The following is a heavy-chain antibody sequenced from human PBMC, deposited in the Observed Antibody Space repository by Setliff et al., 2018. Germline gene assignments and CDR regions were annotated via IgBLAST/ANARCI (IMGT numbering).Heavy chain of an antibody. V-gene: IGHV1-69*05. Sequence: AASVKVSCKASRGTFSSYGITWVRQAPGQGLEWMGGIIPIFGTTDYAQKFQGRVTITTDESTRTAYMEMSSLRSEDTAVYYCARERGDIVSTTSYYYYMDVWGKGTTVTVSS. CDR2: IIPIFGTT. D-gene: IGHD5-12*01. CDR1: RGTFSSYG. CDR3: ARERGDIVSTTSYYYYMDV. J-gene: IGHJ6*03.